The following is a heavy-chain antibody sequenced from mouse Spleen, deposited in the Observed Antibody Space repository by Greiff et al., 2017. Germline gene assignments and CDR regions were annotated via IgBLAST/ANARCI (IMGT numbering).Heavy chain of an antibody. CDR2: IDPSDSYT. CDR3: ARQAPSQLGY. CDR1: GYTFTSYW. J-gene: IGHJ2*01. D-gene: IGHD3-2*02. V-gene: IGHV1-50*01. Sequence: QVQLQQPGAELVKPGASVKLSCKASGYTFTSYWMQWVKQRPGQGLEWIGEIDPSDSYTNYNQKFKGKATLTVDTSSSTAYMQLSSLTSEDSAVYYCARQAPSQLGYWGQGTTLTVSS.